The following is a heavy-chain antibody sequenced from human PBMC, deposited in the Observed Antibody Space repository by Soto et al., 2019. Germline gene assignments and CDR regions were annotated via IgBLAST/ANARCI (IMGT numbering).Heavy chain of an antibody. Sequence: PGGSLRLSCAASGFTFSSYAMSWVRQAPGKGLEWVSAISGSGGSTYYADSVKGRFTISRDNSKNTLYLQMNSLRAEDTAVYYCAKVRAKGIAAAGSIWFDPWGQGTLVPVSS. CDR1: GFTFSSYA. CDR2: ISGSGGST. D-gene: IGHD6-13*01. CDR3: AKVRAKGIAAAGSIWFDP. J-gene: IGHJ5*02. V-gene: IGHV3-23*01.